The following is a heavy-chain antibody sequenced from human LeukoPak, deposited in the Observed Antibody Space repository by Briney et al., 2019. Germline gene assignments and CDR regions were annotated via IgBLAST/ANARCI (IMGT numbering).Heavy chain of an antibody. V-gene: IGHV3-7*01. CDR2: IKQDGSEK. CDR1: GFTFSSYW. Sequence: GGSLRLSCAASGFTFSSYWMSWVRQAPGKGLEWVSNIKQDGSEKYYVDSVKGRFTISRDNAKNSLYLQVNSLRAEDTAVYYCARVSRITFGGVIASSVDYYYYYMDVWGKGTTVTVSS. D-gene: IGHD3-16*02. CDR3: ARVSRITFGGVIASSVDYYYYYMDV. J-gene: IGHJ6*03.